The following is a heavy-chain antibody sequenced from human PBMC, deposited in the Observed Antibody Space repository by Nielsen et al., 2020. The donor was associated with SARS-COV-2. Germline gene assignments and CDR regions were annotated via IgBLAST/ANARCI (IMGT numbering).Heavy chain of an antibody. D-gene: IGHD6-13*01. J-gene: IGHJ6*02. V-gene: IGHV3-74*01. CDR1: GFTFSSYW. Sequence: GESLKISCAASGFTFSSYWMHWVRQAPGKGLVWVSRINSDGSSTSYADSVKGRFTISRDNSKNTLYLQMNSLRAEDTAVYYCARGEGRDLAAPGRGMDVWGQGTTVTVSS. CDR3: ARGEGRDLAAPGRGMDV. CDR2: INSDGSST.